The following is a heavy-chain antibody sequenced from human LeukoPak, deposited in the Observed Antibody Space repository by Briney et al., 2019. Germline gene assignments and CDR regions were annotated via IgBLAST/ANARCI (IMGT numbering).Heavy chain of an antibody. CDR1: GYTFTMYD. V-gene: IGHV1-18*01. Sequence: ASVKVSCKASGYTFTMYDITWVRQAPGQGLEWMGWISTSSGKTNYAQKVRGRVTMTTDTSTTTAYMELRSLRSDDTAVYYCERGGYSSGYGYWGQGTLVTVSS. CDR3: ERGGYSSGYGY. D-gene: IGHD5-18*01. CDR2: ISTSSGKT. J-gene: IGHJ4*02.